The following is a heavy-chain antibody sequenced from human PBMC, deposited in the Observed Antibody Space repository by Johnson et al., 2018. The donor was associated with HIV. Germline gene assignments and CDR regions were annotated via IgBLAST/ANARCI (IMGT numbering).Heavy chain of an antibody. Sequence: QVQLVESGGGVVQPGRSLRLSCAASGFTFSSHAMHWVRQAPGKGLEWVAFISFDGTSKYYADSVKGRFTISRYNSKNTLYLQMNILRAEDTAVYYCATDIAVGGAFDIWGQGTMVTVSS. D-gene: IGHD6-19*01. CDR2: ISFDGTSK. CDR3: ATDIAVGGAFDI. J-gene: IGHJ3*02. V-gene: IGHV3-30*04. CDR1: GFTFSSHA.